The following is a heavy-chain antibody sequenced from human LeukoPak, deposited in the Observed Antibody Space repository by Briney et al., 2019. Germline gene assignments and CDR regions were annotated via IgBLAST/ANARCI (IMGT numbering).Heavy chain of an antibody. CDR2: ISAYNGNT. D-gene: IGHD3-3*01. J-gene: IGHJ4*02. CDR3: ARAELFIYFWSGYYSGAVPYYFDY. CDR1: GYTFTSYG. Sequence: GASVKVSCKASGYTFTSYGISWVRQAPGQGLEWMGWISAYNGNTNYAQKLQGRVTMTTDTSTSTAYMELRSLRSDDTAVYYCARAELFIYFWSGYYSGAVPYYFDYWGQGTLVTVSS. V-gene: IGHV1-18*01.